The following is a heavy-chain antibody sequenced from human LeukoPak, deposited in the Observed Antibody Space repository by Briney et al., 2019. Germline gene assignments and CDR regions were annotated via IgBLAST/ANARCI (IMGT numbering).Heavy chain of an antibody. CDR3: ARAAVTTSRYFQH. V-gene: IGHV4-59*01. J-gene: IGHJ1*01. CDR1: GGSISNYY. CDR2: IYNSGHT. D-gene: IGHD4-17*01. Sequence: SETLSLTCTVSGGSISNYYWSWIRQPPGKGLEWIGYIYNSGHTNYNPSLKSRVTISEDTSKNQLSLKLSSVTAADTAVYYCARAAVTTSRYFQHWGQGTLVTASS.